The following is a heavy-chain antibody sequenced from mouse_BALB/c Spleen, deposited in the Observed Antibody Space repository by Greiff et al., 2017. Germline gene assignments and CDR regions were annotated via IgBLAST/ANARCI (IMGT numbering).Heavy chain of an antibody. J-gene: IGHJ2*01. D-gene: IGHD1-1*01. V-gene: IGHV3-6*02. CDR2: ISYDGSN. CDR1: GYSITSGYY. CDR3: AREDLDGSHDY. Sequence: EVHLVESGPGLVKPSQSLSLTCSVTGYSITSGYYWNWIRQFPGNKLEWMGYISYDGSNNYNPSLKNRISITRDTSKNQFFLKLNSVTTEDTATYYCAREDLDGSHDYWGQGTTLTVSS.